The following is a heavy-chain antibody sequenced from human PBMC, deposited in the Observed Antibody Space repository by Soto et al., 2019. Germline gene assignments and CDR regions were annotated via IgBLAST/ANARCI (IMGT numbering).Heavy chain of an antibody. V-gene: IGHV4-31*03. Sequence: SETLSLTCTVSGGSISSGGYYWSWIRQHPGKGLEWIGYINHSGSTNYNPSLKSRVTISVDTSKNQFSLKLSSVTAADTAVYYCARGSGYSSGWYVYYYYGMDVWGQGTTVTVSS. CDR1: GGSISSGGYY. D-gene: IGHD6-19*01. CDR3: ARGSGYSSGWYVYYYYGMDV. CDR2: INHSGST. J-gene: IGHJ6*02.